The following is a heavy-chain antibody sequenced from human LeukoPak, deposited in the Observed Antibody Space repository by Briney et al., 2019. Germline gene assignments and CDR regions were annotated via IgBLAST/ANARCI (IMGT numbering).Heavy chain of an antibody. V-gene: IGHV3-21*01. J-gene: IGHJ4*02. CDR2: IRTVSST. CDR1: GFTFSSYS. CDR3: AREGLPSGATKIFDY. D-gene: IGHD2-15*01. Sequence: GGSLRLSCAVSGFTFSSYSMHWVRQAPGKGLEWVSCIRTVSSTYYADAVKGRFTVSRDNAKNSLYLEMNSLRAEDTAVYYCAREGLPSGATKIFDYWGQGTLVAVSS.